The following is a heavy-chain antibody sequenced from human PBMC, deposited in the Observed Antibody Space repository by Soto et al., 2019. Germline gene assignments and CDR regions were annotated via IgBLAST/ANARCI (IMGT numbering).Heavy chain of an antibody. D-gene: IGHD2-2*01. J-gene: IGHJ6*03. Sequence: QVQLVESGGGVVQPGRSLRLSCAASGFTFSSFGMHWVRQAPGKGLEWVAVIWYDGSNKYYADSVKGRLTISRDNSKNTLYLQMNGLRAEDTALYYCAKIGYCSNTGCSRPDYYMDFWGRGTTVTVSS. V-gene: IGHV3-33*06. CDR1: GFTFSSFG. CDR2: IWYDGSNK. CDR3: AKIGYCSNTGCSRPDYYMDF.